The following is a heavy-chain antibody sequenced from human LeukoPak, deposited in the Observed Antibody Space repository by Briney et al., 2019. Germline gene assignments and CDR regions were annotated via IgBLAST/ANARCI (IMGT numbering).Heavy chain of an antibody. CDR3: ASSGIAAAGPNWFDP. CDR2: IWYDGSNK. Sequence: GRSLRLSCAASGFTFSSYGMHWVRQAPGKGLEWVAVIWYDGSNKYYADSVKGRFTISRDNSKNTLYLQMNSLRAEDTAVYYCASSGIAAAGPNWFDPWGQGTLVTVSS. J-gene: IGHJ5*02. D-gene: IGHD6-13*01. V-gene: IGHV3-33*01. CDR1: GFTFSSYG.